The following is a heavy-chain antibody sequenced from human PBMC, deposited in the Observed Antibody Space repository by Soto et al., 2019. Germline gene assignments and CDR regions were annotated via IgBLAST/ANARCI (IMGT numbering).Heavy chain of an antibody. Sequence: GGSLRLSCAASGFTFSDYTMNWVRQAPEKGLEWVSSISSSSSYIYYADSVKGRFTISRDNAKNSLYLQMNSLRADDTAVYYCARAAAYSGSYCDYWGQGTLVTVSS. V-gene: IGHV3-21*01. CDR3: ARAAAYSGSYCDY. CDR2: ISSSSSYI. CDR1: GFTFSDYT. D-gene: IGHD1-26*01. J-gene: IGHJ4*02.